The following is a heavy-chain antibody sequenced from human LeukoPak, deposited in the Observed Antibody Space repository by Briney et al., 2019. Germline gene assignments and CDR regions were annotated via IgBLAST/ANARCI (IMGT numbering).Heavy chain of an antibody. J-gene: IGHJ3*02. V-gene: IGHV3-11*04. Sequence: PGGSLRLSCAASGFTFSDYYMSWIRQAPGKGLEWVSYISSSGSTIYYADSVKGRFTISRDNAKNSLYLQMNSLRAEDTAVYYCARDEIVIFGVVTTFDAFDIWGQGTMVTVSS. CDR2: ISSSGSTI. D-gene: IGHD3-3*01. CDR1: GFTFSDYY. CDR3: ARDEIVIFGVVTTFDAFDI.